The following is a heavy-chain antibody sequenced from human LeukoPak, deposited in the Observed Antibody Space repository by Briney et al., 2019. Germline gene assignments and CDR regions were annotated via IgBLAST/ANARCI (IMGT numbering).Heavy chain of an antibody. Sequence: SETLSLTCSVSAGSLSTYWWSWIRQPPGKGLEWIGFIHYTGGTLYNPSLKSRVTLSVDVSKSQFSLSLTSATTADTAVYYCATTLGYCGGGNCHNWGQESLVTVSS. CDR3: ATTLGYCGGGNCHN. D-gene: IGHD2-15*01. CDR2: IHYTGGT. V-gene: IGHV4-59*01. CDR1: AGSLSTYW. J-gene: IGHJ4*02.